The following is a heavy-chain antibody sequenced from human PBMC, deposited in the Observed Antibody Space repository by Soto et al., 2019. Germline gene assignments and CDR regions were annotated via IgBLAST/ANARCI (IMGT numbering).Heavy chain of an antibody. V-gene: IGHV3-9*01. CDR3: ATLSIAARRAFDY. CDR1: GFTFDDYA. D-gene: IGHD6-6*01. CDR2: ISWNSGSI. Sequence: SLRLSCAASGFTFDDYAMHWVRQAPGKGLEWVSGISWNSGSIGYADSVKGRFTISRDNAKNSLYLQMNSLRAEDTALYYCATLSIAARRAFDYWGQGTLVTVSS. J-gene: IGHJ4*02.